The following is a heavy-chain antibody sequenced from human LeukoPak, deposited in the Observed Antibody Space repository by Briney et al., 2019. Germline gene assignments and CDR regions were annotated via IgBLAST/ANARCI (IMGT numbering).Heavy chain of an antibody. CDR1: GYSFINYW. D-gene: IGHD3-10*01. CDR2: IYPADSDT. Sequence: GESLKISCQVSGYSFINYWIGWVRQMPGKGLESMGIIYPADSDTTYSPSFQGQVTISADKSISTVYLQWSSLKASDTAMYYCARQSRDGSKTRGYYFDYWGQGTLVAVSS. V-gene: IGHV5-51*01. J-gene: IGHJ4*02. CDR3: ARQSRDGSKTRGYYFDY.